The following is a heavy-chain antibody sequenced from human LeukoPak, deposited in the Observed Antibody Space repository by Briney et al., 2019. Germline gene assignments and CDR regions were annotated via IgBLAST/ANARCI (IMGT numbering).Heavy chain of an antibody. J-gene: IGHJ4*02. CDR3: AREDQPLLPDY. Sequence: SETLSLTCTVSGGSISSGGYYWSWIRQHPGKGLEWIGYIYYSGSTYYNPSLKSRVTISVDTSKNQFSLKLSSVTAADTAVYYCAREDQPLLPDYWGQGTLVTVSS. D-gene: IGHD2-15*01. V-gene: IGHV4-31*03. CDR2: IYYSGST. CDR1: GGSISSGGYY.